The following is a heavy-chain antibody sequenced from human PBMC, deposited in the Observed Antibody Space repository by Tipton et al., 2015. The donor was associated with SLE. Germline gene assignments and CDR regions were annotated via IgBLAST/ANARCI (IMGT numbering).Heavy chain of an antibody. CDR1: GFTFSNFV. Sequence: SLRLSCAASGFTFSNFVMHWVRQAPGKGLEWVALISSDGGNKYYTDSVKGRFTFSRDNSKNTLYLQMSSLRTEDTAVYYCARGPRGVMGAFDIWGQGTMVTVSS. V-gene: IGHV3-30-3*01. CDR2: ISSDGGNK. CDR3: ARGPRGVMGAFDI. J-gene: IGHJ3*02. D-gene: IGHD3-10*01.